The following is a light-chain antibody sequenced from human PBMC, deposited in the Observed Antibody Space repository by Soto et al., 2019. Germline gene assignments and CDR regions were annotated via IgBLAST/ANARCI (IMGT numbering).Light chain of an antibody. CDR1: QSISSW. V-gene: IGKV1-5*03. J-gene: IGKJ1*01. CDR2: KAS. CDR3: QQYNSSPWT. Sequence: DIQMTQSPSTLSASAGDRVTITCRASQSISSWLAWYQQKPGKAPKLLIYKASSLESGVPSRFSGSGSGTEFTLTISSLQPDAFATYYCQQYNSSPWTFGQGTKVEIK.